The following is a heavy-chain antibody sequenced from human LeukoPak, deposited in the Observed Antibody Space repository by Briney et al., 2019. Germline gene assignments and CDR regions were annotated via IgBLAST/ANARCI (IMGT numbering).Heavy chain of an antibody. Sequence: KTSETLSLTCTVSGGSISSYYWSWIRQPPGKGLEWIGYIYYSWSTNYNPSLKSRVTISVDTSKTQFSLKLSSVTAADTAVYYCARDLVRGYCSGGSCYPSWFDPWGQGTLVTVSS. V-gene: IGHV4-59*01. CDR1: GGSISSYY. CDR3: ARDLVRGYCSGGSCYPSWFDP. J-gene: IGHJ5*02. D-gene: IGHD2-15*01. CDR2: IYYSWST.